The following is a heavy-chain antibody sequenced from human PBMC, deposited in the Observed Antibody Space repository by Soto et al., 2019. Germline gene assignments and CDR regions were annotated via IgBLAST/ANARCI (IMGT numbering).Heavy chain of an antibody. CDR3: ARDRIEAAGTPRFNYYYGMDV. D-gene: IGHD6-13*01. CDR2: IDYSGDTT. CDR1: GFTFSSFT. J-gene: IGHJ6*02. V-gene: IGHV3-23*01. Sequence: GGSLRLSCAASGFTFSSFTMNWVRQAPGKGLEWVSGIDYSGDTTYYADSVKGRFTISRDNSKNTVFLQMNSLRGEDTAVYYCARDRIEAAGTPRFNYYYGMDVWGQGTTVTVSS.